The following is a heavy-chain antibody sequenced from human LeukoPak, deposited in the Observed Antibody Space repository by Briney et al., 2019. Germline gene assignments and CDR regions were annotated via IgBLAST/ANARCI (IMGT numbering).Heavy chain of an antibody. J-gene: IGHJ6*03. D-gene: IGHD2-2*01. Sequence: GGSLRLSCAAPRFTVSTSKMTWVRQAPGKGLEWVSVIYSGGSTYYADSVKGRFTISRDNAKNSLYLQMNSLRAEDTAVYYCARDTLIVVVPAAVYYYYYMDVWGKGTTVTISS. V-gene: IGHV3-66*01. CDR2: IYSGGST. CDR1: RFTVSTSK. CDR3: ARDTLIVVVPAAVYYYYYMDV.